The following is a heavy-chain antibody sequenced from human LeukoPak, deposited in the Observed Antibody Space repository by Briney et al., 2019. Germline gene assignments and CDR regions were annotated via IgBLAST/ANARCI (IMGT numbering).Heavy chain of an antibody. CDR3: ARGMSYYGSGSYYFWFDP. J-gene: IGHJ5*02. Sequence: VASVKVSCKASGYTFTGYYMHWVRQSPGQGLEWMGWINPNSSGTNYAQKFQGRVTMTRDTSISTAYMELSRLRSDDTAVYYCARGMSYYGSGSYYFWFDPWGQGTLVTVSS. CDR2: INPNSSGT. V-gene: IGHV1-2*02. D-gene: IGHD3-10*01. CDR1: GYTFTGYY.